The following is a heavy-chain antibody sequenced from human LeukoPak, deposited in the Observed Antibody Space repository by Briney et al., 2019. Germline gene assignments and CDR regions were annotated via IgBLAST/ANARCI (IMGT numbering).Heavy chain of an antibody. CDR1: GYTFTGYY. V-gene: IGHV1-18*04. J-gene: IGHJ4*02. CDR2: LSAYNGNT. D-gene: IGHD3-10*01. Sequence: GASVKVSCKASGYTFTGYYMHWVRQAPGQGLEWMGWLSAYNGNTHYAQRLQGRVTMTTDTSTSTAYMELRSLRYDDTAVYYCARDLYSRRMNYYGSGSFFAYWGQGTLVTVSS. CDR3: ARDLYSRRMNYYGSGSFFAY.